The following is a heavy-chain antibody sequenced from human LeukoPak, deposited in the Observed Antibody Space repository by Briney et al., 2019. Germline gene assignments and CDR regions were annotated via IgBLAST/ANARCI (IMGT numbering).Heavy chain of an antibody. V-gene: IGHV3-23*01. D-gene: IGHD6-13*01. J-gene: IGHJ4*02. CDR3: AKNIEQLPPYYFDY. CDR2: ISGSGGST. CDR1: GFTFSSYA. Sequence: PGRSLRLSCAASGFTFSSYAMSWVRQAPGQGLEWVSAISGSGGSTYYADSVKGRFTISRDNSKNTLYLQMNSLRAEDTAVYYCAKNIEQLPPYYFDYWGQGTLVTVSS.